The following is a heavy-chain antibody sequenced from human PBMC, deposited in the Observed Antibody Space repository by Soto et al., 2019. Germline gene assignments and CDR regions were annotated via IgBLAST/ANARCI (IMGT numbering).Heavy chain of an antibody. J-gene: IGHJ4*02. CDR1: GGSINTFY. D-gene: IGHD5-12*01. V-gene: IGHV4-4*07. CDR3: AREGSYSAYNFDHGIQLWSFDF. Sequence: RSLTCTVSGGSINTFYWSWVRQPAGKGLEWIGRIFSSGSTSFNPSLESRVAMSVDTSKNHFSLNLSSVTAADMAVYYCAREGSYSAYNFDHGIQLWSFDFWGQGDLVTVSS. CDR2: IFSSGST.